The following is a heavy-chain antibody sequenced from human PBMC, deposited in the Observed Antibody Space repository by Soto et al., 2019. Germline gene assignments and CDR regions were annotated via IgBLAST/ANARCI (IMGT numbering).Heavy chain of an antibody. CDR1: GFTFSSYA. J-gene: IGHJ3*02. V-gene: IGHV3-23*01. CDR2: ISGSGIST. D-gene: IGHD5-18*01. Sequence: EVQLLESGGGLVQPGGSLRLSCAASGFTFSSYAMSWVRQAPGKGLEWVSGISGSGISTYNADSVKGRFTISRDNSKNTLYLEMNSLRAEDTAVYYCAKDRRYTYGYDAFDIWGQGTIVTVSS. CDR3: AKDRRYTYGYDAFDI.